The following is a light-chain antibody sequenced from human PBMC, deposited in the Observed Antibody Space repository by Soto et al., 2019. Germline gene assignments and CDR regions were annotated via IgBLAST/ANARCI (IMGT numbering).Light chain of an antibody. J-gene: IGKJ4*01. CDR3: QQYGRSPST. V-gene: IGKV1-5*01. CDR2: DAS. CDR1: QSISSW. Sequence: DIQMTQSPSTLSASVADRVTITCRASQSISSWLAWYQQKPGKAPKLLIYDASNRATGIPARFSGSGSGTDFTLTISSLEPEDFAVYYCQQYGRSPSTFGGGTKVDIK.